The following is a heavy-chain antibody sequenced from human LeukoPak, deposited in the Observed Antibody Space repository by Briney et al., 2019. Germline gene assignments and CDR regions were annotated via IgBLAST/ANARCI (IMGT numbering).Heavy chain of an antibody. D-gene: IGHD2-2*01. CDR3: ARDPRPFGCSTTNCPRYFFDY. CDR2: ISSGSSYI. Sequence: AGGSLRLSCAASGFTFNSYSMTWVRQAPGKGLEWVSSISSGSSYIYYADSVKGRFTISRDNAKNSLSLQMNSLRAEDTAVYYCARDPRPFGCSTTNCPRYFFDYWGQGTLVTVSS. J-gene: IGHJ4*02. CDR1: GFTFNSYS. V-gene: IGHV3-21*01.